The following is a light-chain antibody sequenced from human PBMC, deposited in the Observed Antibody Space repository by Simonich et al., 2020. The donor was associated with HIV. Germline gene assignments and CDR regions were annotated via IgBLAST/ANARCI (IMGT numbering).Light chain of an antibody. CDR3: QQYSNYSRT. CDR1: QSISNW. V-gene: IGKV1-5*03. J-gene: IGKJ1*01. CDR2: KAS. Sequence: DIQMTQSPSTLSASVGDRVIITCRASQSISNWLAWYQQKPGKAPKVLIYKASSLESGVPSRFSGSGSGTEFTLTISSLQPDDFATYFCQQYSNYSRTFGQGTKVDIK.